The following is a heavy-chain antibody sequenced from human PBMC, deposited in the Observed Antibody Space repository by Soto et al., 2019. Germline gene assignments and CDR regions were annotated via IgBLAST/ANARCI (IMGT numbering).Heavy chain of an antibody. D-gene: IGHD3-16*01. CDR3: ARVGRRPNRTWHY. V-gene: IGHV4-34*01. CDR2: INHSGST. CDR1: GGSFSGYY. J-gene: IGHJ4*02. Sequence: PSETLSLTCAVYGGSFSGYYWSWIRQPPGKGLEWIGEINHSGSTNYNPSLNSRVTISVDTSKNQFSLKLSSVTAADTAVYYCARVGRRPNRTWHYWGQGTLVTVSS.